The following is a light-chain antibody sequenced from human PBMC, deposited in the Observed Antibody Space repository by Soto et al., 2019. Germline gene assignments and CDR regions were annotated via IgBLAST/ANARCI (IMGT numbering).Light chain of an antibody. CDR2: GAS. CDR3: QQYNNWPPT. Sequence: DIVMTHSPATLSVSPGERATLSCMTSQSVSTKLAWYQQKPGQAPRLLIYGASTRHTGIPARFSGSGSGTEFTLTISSLQSEDFAVYYCQQYNNWPPTFGQGTKVDIK. J-gene: IGKJ1*01. CDR1: QSVSTK. V-gene: IGKV3-15*01.